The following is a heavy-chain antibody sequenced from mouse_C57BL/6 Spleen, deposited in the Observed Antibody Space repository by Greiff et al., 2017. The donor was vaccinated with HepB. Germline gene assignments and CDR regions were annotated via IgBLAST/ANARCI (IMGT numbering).Heavy chain of an antibody. D-gene: IGHD4-1*01. J-gene: IGHJ3*01. V-gene: IGHV1-61*01. CDR2: IYPSDSET. CDR1: GYTFTSYW. CDR3: ARSANWDFPY. Sequence: VQLQQPGAELVRPGSSVKLSCKASGYTFTSYWMDWVKQRPGQGLEWIGNIYPSDSETHYNQKFKDKATLTVDKSSSTAYMQLSSLTSEDSAVYYCARSANWDFPYWGQGTLVTVSA.